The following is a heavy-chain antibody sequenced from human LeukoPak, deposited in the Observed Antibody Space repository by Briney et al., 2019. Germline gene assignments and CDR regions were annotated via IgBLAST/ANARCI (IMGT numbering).Heavy chain of an antibody. V-gene: IGHV3-23*01. CDR3: AALGPPIDF. CDR2: ITSSGDST. Sequence: GSLRLSCAASGFSFSNYALSWVRQSPRQGLEWVSAITSSGDSTYYADSVKGRFTISRDNPKNTLYLQMSSLRADDTAVYYCAALGPPIDFWGQGTLVTVSS. J-gene: IGHJ4*02. CDR1: GFSFSNYA. D-gene: IGHD7-27*01.